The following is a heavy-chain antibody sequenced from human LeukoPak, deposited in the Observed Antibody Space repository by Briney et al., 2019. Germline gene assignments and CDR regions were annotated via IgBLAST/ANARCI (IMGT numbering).Heavy chain of an antibody. CDR1: GGSISSSSYY. J-gene: IGHJ6*03. CDR3: ARSLYYDSSGYYPLGGYLLNYYYYYYMDV. V-gene: IGHV4-39*07. D-gene: IGHD3-22*01. CDR2: IYYSGST. Sequence: SETLSLTCTVSGGSISSSSYYWGWIRQPPGKGLEWIGSIYYSGSTYYNPSLKSRVTISVDTSKNQFSLKLSSVTAADTAVYYCARSLYYDSSGYYPLGGYLLNYYYYYYMDVWGKGTTVTISS.